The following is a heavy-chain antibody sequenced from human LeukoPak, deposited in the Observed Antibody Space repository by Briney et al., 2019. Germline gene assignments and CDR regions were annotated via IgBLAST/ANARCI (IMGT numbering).Heavy chain of an antibody. CDR3: ARWGDFGGNSVYAFDI. J-gene: IGHJ3*02. D-gene: IGHD4-23*01. V-gene: IGHV4-59*01. CDR1: GVSISSYY. CDR2: IYYSGRT. Sequence: SETLSLTCTVSGVSISSYYWNWIRQPPGKGLEWIGYIYYSGRTNYNPSLKSRFTMSVETSKNQFSLKLSSVTAADTAVYYCARWGDFGGNSVYAFDIWGQGTMVTVSS.